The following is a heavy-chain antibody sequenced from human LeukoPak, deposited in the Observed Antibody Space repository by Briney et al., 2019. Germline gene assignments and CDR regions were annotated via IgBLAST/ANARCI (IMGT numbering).Heavy chain of an antibody. V-gene: IGHV4-59*12. CDR1: GGSISGYY. D-gene: IGHD3-9*01. CDR3: ARDDKGYYDILTDYFRPDYFDY. Sequence: PSETLSLTCTVSGGSISGYYWNWIRQPPGKGLEWIGYVYYSGTTNYNPSLKSRVIISVDTSRNQFSLKLSSVTAADTAVYYCARDDKGYYDILTDYFRPDYFDYWGQGTLVTVSS. J-gene: IGHJ4*02. CDR2: VYYSGTT.